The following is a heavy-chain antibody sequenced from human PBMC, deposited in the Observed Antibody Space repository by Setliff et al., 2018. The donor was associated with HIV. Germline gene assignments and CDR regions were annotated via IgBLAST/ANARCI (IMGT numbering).Heavy chain of an antibody. Sequence: SETLSLTCAVYGGSFSDNYWTWIRQPPGKGLEWIGEINHSGNTNFNPSLKSRLTMSVDTSKNQFSLKLLSVTAADTAVYYCARGTYYNGGHLPLDSWGQGALVTVSS. V-gene: IGHV4-34*09. J-gene: IGHJ4*02. D-gene: IGHD2-8*01. CDR3: ARGTYYNGGHLPLDS. CDR2: INHSGNT. CDR1: GGSFSDNY.